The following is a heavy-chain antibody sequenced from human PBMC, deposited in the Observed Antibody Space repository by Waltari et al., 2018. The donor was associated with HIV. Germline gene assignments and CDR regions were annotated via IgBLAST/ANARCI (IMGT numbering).Heavy chain of an antibody. CDR3: ARGLAARPVSGYDLGSSGYFDY. Sequence: QVQLQQLGAGLLKPSETLSLTCAVYGGSFSGYYWSWIRQPPGKGLAWIGEINHSGSTNYNPSLKSRVTISVDTSKNQFSLKLSSVTAADTAVYYCARGLAARPVSGYDLGSSGYFDYWGQGTLVTVSS. CDR1: GGSFSGYY. D-gene: IGHD5-12*01. CDR2: INHSGST. J-gene: IGHJ4*02. V-gene: IGHV4-34*01.